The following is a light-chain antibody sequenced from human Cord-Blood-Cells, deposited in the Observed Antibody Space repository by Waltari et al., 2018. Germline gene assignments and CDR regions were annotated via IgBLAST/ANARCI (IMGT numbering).Light chain of an antibody. Sequence: EIVMTQSPATLSVSPWERATLSCRASQSVSSNLAWYQQKPGQAPRLLIYGASTRATGIPARFSGSGSGTEFTLTISSLQSEDFAVYYCQQYNNLWTFGQGTKVEIK. V-gene: IGKV3-15*01. CDR3: QQYNNLWT. J-gene: IGKJ1*01. CDR1: QSVSSN. CDR2: GAS.